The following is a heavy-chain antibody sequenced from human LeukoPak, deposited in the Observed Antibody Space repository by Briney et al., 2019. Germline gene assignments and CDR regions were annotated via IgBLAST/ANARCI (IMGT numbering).Heavy chain of an antibody. Sequence: PSETLSLTCTVSGGALSSFYWSWIRQPPGKGLECIAYIHYSGSAGYNPSLRSRVTISFDTSKNQLSLKLRSVTAADTAVYYCARDKGGELPSFDYWGQGTLVTVSS. D-gene: IGHD1-26*01. CDR3: ARDKGGELPSFDY. J-gene: IGHJ4*02. CDR1: GGALSSFY. CDR2: IHYSGSA. V-gene: IGHV4-59*12.